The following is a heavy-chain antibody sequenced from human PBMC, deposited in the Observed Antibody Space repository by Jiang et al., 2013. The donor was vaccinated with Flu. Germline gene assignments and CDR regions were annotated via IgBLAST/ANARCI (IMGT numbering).Heavy chain of an antibody. D-gene: IGHD1-20*01. CDR1: SDSIRTFY. V-gene: IGHV4-59*01. J-gene: IGHJ3*01. CDR2: VYYSGRT. Sequence: GSGLVKPSETLSLTCTVPSDSIRTFYWGWIRQPPGKGLEWIAYVYYSGRTNYNPSLKSRLTTSVATTENQLSLKLSSVTAADTAVYYCARVRITGREAFDLWGQGTMVTVSS. CDR3: ARVRITGREAFDL.